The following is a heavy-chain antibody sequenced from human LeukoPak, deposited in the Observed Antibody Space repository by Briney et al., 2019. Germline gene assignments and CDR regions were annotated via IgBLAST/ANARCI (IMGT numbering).Heavy chain of an antibody. CDR1: GFSFSDHY. D-gene: IGHD6-19*01. J-gene: IGHJ4*02. V-gene: IGHV3-72*01. Sequence: GGSLRLSCAASGFSFSDHYMDWVRQAPGKGLEWVGRSRNKANSYTTEYAASVKGRFTISRDDSKNSLYLQMNSLRTEDTAVYYCTRGVRHNSGWDFDYWGQGTLVSVSS. CDR3: TRGVRHNSGWDFDY. CDR2: SRNKANSYTT.